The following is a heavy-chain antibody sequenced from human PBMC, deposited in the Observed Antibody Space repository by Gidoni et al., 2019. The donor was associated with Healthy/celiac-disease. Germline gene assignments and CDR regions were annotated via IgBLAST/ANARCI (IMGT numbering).Heavy chain of an antibody. CDR3: ARDCSSTSCYTRYFDY. CDR2: RYYSGST. J-gene: IGHJ4*02. Sequence: QVQLQESGPGLVKPSQTLSLTCTVSGGSISSGGYYWSWIRQHPGKGLEWIGYRYYSGSTYYNPARKSRVNISVDTSKNQFSLKLSSVTAADTAVYYCARDCSSTSCYTRYFDYWGQGTLVTVSS. V-gene: IGHV4-31*03. D-gene: IGHD2-2*02. CDR1: GGSISSGGYY.